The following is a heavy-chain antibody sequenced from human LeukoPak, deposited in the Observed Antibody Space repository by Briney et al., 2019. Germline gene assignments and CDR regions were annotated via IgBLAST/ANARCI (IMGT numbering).Heavy chain of an antibody. CDR2: ITSDGSIT. J-gene: IGHJ4*02. V-gene: IGHV3-74*01. Sequence: GGSLRLSRAASGFTFSTYWMHWVRQAPGKGLVWVSRITSDGSITSYADSVKGRFTISRDNAKNTLFLQMNSLRDEDTAVYYCARDTMATSGDFDYWGQGTLVTVSS. CDR1: GFTFSTYW. D-gene: IGHD3-10*01. CDR3: ARDTMATSGDFDY.